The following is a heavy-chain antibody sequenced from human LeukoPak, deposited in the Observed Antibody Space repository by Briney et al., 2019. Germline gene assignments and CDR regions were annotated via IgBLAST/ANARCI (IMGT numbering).Heavy chain of an antibody. CDR1: GGSFSGYY. CDR2: INHSGST. J-gene: IGHJ4*02. V-gene: IGHV4-34*01. Sequence: SETLSLTCAVYGGSFSGYYWSWIRQPPGKGLEWIGEINHSGSTNYNPSLKSRVTISVDTSKNQFSLKLSSVTAADTAVYYCARVSPLYGDYVWYFDYWGQGTLVTVSS. CDR3: ARVSPLYGDYVWYFDY. D-gene: IGHD4-17*01.